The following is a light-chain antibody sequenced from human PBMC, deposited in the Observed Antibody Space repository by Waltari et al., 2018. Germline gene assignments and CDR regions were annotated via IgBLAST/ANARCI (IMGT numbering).Light chain of an antibody. CDR2: WAS. CDR3: QQYYSIGGT. Sequence: DIVMTQSPDSLAVSPGERAPINRKSSQSILYSPRNQNYFAWYQQKPGQPPKVLIYWASTRESGVPDRFSGSGSGTDFTLTISNLQAEDVAVYYCQQYYSIGGTFGQGTRVDIK. CDR1: QSILYSPRNQNY. V-gene: IGKV4-1*01. J-gene: IGKJ1*01.